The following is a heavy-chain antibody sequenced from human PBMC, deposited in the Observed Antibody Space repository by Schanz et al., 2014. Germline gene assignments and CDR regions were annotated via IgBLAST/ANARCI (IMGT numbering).Heavy chain of an antibody. CDR3: AKVAPAAPYLDS. CDR2: ISDSGDST. D-gene: IGHD2-2*01. CDR1: GFTFSNHA. Sequence: EVQLLESGGGVVQPGRSLRLSCAASGFTFSNHALSWVRQAPGKGLEWVSDISDSGDSTHYADSVKGRFTISRDNAKNSLFLQMNSLSAEDTAVYYCAKVAPAAPYLDSWGLGTLVTVSS. J-gene: IGHJ4*02. V-gene: IGHV3-23*01.